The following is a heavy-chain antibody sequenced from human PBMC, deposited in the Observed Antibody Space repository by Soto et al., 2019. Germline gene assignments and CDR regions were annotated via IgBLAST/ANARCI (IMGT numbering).Heavy chain of an antibody. J-gene: IGHJ4*02. CDR3: ARDFSRGRYRSVDY. CDR2: INPRGGST. Sequence: ASVKVSCKASGYTFTRYHMHLVRQAPGQGLEGMGIINPRGGSTSYAQKFQGRVTMTRDTSTSKVYMELSSLRSEDTAVYYCARDFSRGRYRSVDYWGQGTLVTVSS. D-gene: IGHD3-16*02. V-gene: IGHV1-46*03. CDR1: GYTFTRYH.